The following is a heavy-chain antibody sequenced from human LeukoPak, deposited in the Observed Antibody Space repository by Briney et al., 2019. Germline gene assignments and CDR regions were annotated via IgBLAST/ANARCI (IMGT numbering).Heavy chain of an antibody. Sequence: ASVKVSCKVSGYTLTELSMHWVRQAPGKGVEWMGGFDPEDGETIYAQKFQGRVTMTEDTSTDTAYMELSSLRSEDTAVYYCATVVGAKYYFDYWGQGTPVTVSS. CDR1: GYTLTELS. J-gene: IGHJ4*02. CDR3: ATVVGAKYYFDY. V-gene: IGHV1-24*01. CDR2: FDPEDGET. D-gene: IGHD1-26*01.